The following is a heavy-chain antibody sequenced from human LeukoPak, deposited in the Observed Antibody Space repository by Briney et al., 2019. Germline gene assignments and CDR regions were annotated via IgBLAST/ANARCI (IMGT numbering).Heavy chain of an antibody. D-gene: IGHD4-11*01. Sequence: GGSLRLSCAASGFTFSSYGMHWVRQAPGKGLEWVAVISYDRSNKYYADSVKGRFTISRDNSKNTLYLQMNSLRAEDTAVYYCAKDTVTTLGAPYYYYGMDVWGQGTTVTVSS. CDR1: GFTFSSYG. V-gene: IGHV3-30*18. CDR2: ISYDRSNK. J-gene: IGHJ6*02. CDR3: AKDTVTTLGAPYYYYGMDV.